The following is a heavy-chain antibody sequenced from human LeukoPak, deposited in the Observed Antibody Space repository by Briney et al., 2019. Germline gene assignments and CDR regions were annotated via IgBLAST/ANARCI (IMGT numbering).Heavy chain of an antibody. J-gene: IGHJ6*03. CDR3: ARGIPRIAARPSYYYYYYMDV. D-gene: IGHD6-6*01. V-gene: IGHV1-8*01. Sequence: ASVKLSCKASGYTFTSYDINWVRQATGQGLEWMGWMNPNSGNTGYAQKFQGRVTMTRNTSISTAYMELSSLRSEDTAVYYCARGIPRIAARPSYYYYYYMDVWGKGTTVTVSS. CDR2: MNPNSGNT. CDR1: GYTFTSYD.